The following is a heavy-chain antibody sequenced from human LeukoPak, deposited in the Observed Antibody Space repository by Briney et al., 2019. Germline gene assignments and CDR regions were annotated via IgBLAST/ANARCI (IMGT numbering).Heavy chain of an antibody. CDR3: ARDYEYSSRGLDY. Sequence: GGSLRLSCAASGFTFSSYSMNWVRQAPGKGLEWVSSISSSSYIYYADSVKGRFTISRDNAKNSLYLQMNSLRAEDTAVHYCARDYEYSSRGLDYWGQGTLVTVSS. J-gene: IGHJ4*02. V-gene: IGHV3-21*01. CDR2: ISSSSYI. CDR1: GFTFSSYS. D-gene: IGHD6-6*01.